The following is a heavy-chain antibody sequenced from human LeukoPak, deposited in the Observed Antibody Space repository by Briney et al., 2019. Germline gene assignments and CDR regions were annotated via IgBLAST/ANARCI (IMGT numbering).Heavy chain of an antibody. CDR1: GYSFSNNW. D-gene: IGHD2-15*01. J-gene: IGHJ4*02. Sequence: GESLKISCKGSGYSFSNNWIGWVRQMPGKGLEWMGIIYPGDSDTKYSPSFQGQVTISADKSISTAYLQWSSLEASDTAMYYCARRGCNGGSCYGYWGQGTLVTVCS. V-gene: IGHV5-51*01. CDR2: IYPGDSDT. CDR3: ARRGCNGGSCYGY.